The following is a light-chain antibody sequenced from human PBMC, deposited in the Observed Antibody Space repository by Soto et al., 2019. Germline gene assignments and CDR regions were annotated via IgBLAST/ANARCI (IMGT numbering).Light chain of an antibody. CDR3: QQYNNWPRT. J-gene: IGKJ1*01. CDR2: SAS. V-gene: IGKV3-15*01. CDR1: QSVSSN. Sequence: EIVMTQSPATLSVSPGERATLSCGASQSVSSNLAWYQQKPGQAPRLLIYSASTRATGIPARFSGSGSRTEFTLTISGLQSEDFAVYYCQQYNNWPRTFGQGTMLEIK.